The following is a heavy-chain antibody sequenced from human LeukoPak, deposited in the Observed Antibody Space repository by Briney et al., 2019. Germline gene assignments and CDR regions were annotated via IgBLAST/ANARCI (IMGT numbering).Heavy chain of an antibody. D-gene: IGHD1-1*01. CDR3: ARLQRTPFYYFDY. CDR1: GGSFSGYY. CDR2: INHSGST. V-gene: IGHV4-34*01. Sequence: SETLSLTCAVYGGSFSGYYWSWIRQPPGKGLEWIGEINHSGSTNYNPSLKSRVTISVDTSKNQFSLKLSSVTAADTAVYYCARLQRTPFYYFDYGGQGTLVTVSS. J-gene: IGHJ4*02.